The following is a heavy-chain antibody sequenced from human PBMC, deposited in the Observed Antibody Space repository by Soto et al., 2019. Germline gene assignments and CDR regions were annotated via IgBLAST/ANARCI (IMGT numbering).Heavy chain of an antibody. Sequence: GGSLRLSCAASGFTFSSYAMSWVRQAPGKGLEWVSAISGSGGSTYYADSVKGRFTISRDNSKNTLYLQMNSLRAEDTAVYYCAKMGSSWYEFAVAAPDVWGQGTTVTVSS. CDR1: GFTFSSYA. D-gene: IGHD6-13*01. CDR2: ISGSGGST. V-gene: IGHV3-23*01. CDR3: AKMGSSWYEFAVAAPDV. J-gene: IGHJ6*02.